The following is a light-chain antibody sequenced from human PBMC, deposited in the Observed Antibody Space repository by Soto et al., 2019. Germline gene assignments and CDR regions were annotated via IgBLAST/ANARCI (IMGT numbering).Light chain of an antibody. CDR3: LLSYSGTNLV. Sequence: QAVVTQEPSLTVSPGGTVTLTCGSSTGAVTSGNYPYWFQKKPGQAPRTLIYDTTNKQSWTPARFSGSLLGGKAALTLAGAQTDDEADYYCLLSYSGTNLVFGGGTQLTVL. V-gene: IGLV7-46*01. CDR1: TGAVTSGNY. J-gene: IGLJ3*02. CDR2: DTT.